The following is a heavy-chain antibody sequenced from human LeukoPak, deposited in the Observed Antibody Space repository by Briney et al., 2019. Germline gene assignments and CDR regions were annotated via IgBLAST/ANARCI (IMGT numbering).Heavy chain of an antibody. J-gene: IGHJ4*02. CDR2: ISTSGYTI. V-gene: IGHV3-48*03. D-gene: IGHD4-17*01. Sequence: GGSLRLSCEAARFSFSNYEMNWVRQAPGKGLEWVSYISTSGYTIYYADSVQGRFTISRDNAENSLYLQMDSLRAEDTAVYYCAMLDYGDLISFDFWGQGTLVTVSS. CDR3: AMLDYGDLISFDF. CDR1: RFSFSNYE.